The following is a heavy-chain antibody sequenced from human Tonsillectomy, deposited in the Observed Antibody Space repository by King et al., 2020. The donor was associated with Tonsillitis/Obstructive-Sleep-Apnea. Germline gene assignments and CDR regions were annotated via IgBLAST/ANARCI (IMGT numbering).Heavy chain of an antibody. CDR1: GFTFSNYA. V-gene: IGHV3-64D*06. J-gene: IGHJ4*02. Sequence: VQLVESGGGLAQPGGSLRLSCAASGFTFSNYAMHWVRQAPGKGLEYVSAINNNGDKTYYADSVKDRFTISRDNSKNTLYLQMSSLRAEDAAIYYCATEDYGESWSNPDWGQGTLVTVSS. D-gene: IGHD4-17*01. CDR3: ATEDYGESWSNPD. CDR2: INNNGDKT.